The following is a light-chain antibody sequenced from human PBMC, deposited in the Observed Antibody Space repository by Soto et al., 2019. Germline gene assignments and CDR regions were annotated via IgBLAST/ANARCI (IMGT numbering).Light chain of an antibody. V-gene: IGKV1-39*01. CDR1: QSISTY. Sequence: DLQMTQSPSSLSAAVGDRVTITCRASQSISTYLNWYQQKPGKAPKFLIYVASSLQSGVPARFSGSGSGTDFTLTISSLQPEDFATYYCQQSYSIPLTFGQGTKVEIK. CDR2: VAS. CDR3: QQSYSIPLT. J-gene: IGKJ1*01.